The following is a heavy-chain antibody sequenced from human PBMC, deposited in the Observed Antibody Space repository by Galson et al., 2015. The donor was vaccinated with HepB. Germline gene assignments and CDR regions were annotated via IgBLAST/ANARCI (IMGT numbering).Heavy chain of an antibody. V-gene: IGHV3-33*01. Sequence: SLRLSCAASGFTFSSYGMHWVRQAPGKGLEWVAVIWYDGSNKYYADSVKGRFTISRDNSKNTLYLQMNSLRAEDTAVYYCARDGGNNWNYVVDYWGQGTLVTVSS. CDR2: IWYDGSNK. J-gene: IGHJ4*02. CDR3: ARDGGNNWNYVVDY. CDR1: GFTFSSYG. D-gene: IGHD1-7*01.